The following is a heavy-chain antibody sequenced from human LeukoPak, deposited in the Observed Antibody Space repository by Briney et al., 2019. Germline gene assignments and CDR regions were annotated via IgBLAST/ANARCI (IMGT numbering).Heavy chain of an antibody. D-gene: IGHD3-10*01. CDR3: ARCRGSGSHTRRANWFDP. V-gene: IGHV3-48*02. Sequence: GGSLRLSCGASGFTFSSYSMNWVRQAPGKGLEWVSYISSSSSTIYYADSVKGRFTISRDNAKNSLYLQMNSLRDEDTAAYYCARCRGSGSHTRRANWFDPWGQGTLVTVS. J-gene: IGHJ5*02. CDR2: ISSSSSTI. CDR1: GFTFSSYS.